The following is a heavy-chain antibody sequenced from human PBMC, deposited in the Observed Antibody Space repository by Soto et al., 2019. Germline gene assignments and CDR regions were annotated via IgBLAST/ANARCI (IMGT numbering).Heavy chain of an antibody. CDR1: GGSISSYY. V-gene: IGHV4-59*01. CDR2: IYYSGST. CDR3: ARAIAAAGNCFDY. Sequence: SETLSLTCTVSGGSISSYYWSWIRQPPGKGLEWIGYIYYSGSTNYNPSLKSRVTISVDTSKNQFSLKLSSVTAADTAVYYCARAIAAAGNCFDYWGQGTLVTVSS. D-gene: IGHD6-13*01. J-gene: IGHJ4*02.